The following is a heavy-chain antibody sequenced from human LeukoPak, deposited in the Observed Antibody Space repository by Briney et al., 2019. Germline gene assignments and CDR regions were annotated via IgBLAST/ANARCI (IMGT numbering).Heavy chain of an antibody. D-gene: IGHD5-18*01. J-gene: IGHJ2*01. CDR2: IKSKTDGATA. CDR1: SFTFSNAW. Sequence: GGSLRLSCAASSFTFSNAWMNWVRQAPGKGLEWVGRIKSKTDGATAEYAAPVKGRFAISRDDSKNTLYLQMNSLKTEDTAMYYCIRDGGYRFALYWFFDLWGRGTLVTVSS. V-gene: IGHV3-15*07. CDR3: IRDGGYRFALYWFFDL.